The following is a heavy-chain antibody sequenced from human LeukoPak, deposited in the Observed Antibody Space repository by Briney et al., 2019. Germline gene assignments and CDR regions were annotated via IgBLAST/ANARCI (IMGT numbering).Heavy chain of an antibody. CDR2: INHSGST. CDR1: GGSFSGYY. V-gene: IGHV4-34*01. D-gene: IGHD2-15*01. J-gene: IGHJ4*02. Sequence: WETLSLTCAVYGGSFSGYYWSWIRQPPGKGLEWIGEINHSGSTNYNPSLKSRVTISVDTSKNQFSLKLSSATAADTAVYYCARGRSACSGGSCYSADFDYWGQGTLVTVSS. CDR3: ARGRSACSGGSCYSADFDY.